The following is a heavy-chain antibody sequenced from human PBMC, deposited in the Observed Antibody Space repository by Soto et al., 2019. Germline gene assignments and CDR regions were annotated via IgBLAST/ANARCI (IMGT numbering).Heavy chain of an antibody. V-gene: IGHV6-1*01. D-gene: IGHD2-15*01. CDR1: GDSVSSNGAC. Sequence: SQTLSLTCVISGDSVSSNGACWNWIRQSPSRGLQWLGRIYYRSKWFHDYAASVESRMAINPDTSRNQFSLQLNYVTPEDTAVYYCARVHCSAGTCLDGLDFWGQETTVTVSS. CDR2: IYYRSKWFH. J-gene: IGHJ6*02. CDR3: ARVHCSAGTCLDGLDF.